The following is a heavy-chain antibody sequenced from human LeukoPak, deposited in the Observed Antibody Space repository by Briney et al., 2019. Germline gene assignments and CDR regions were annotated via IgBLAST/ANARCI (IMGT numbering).Heavy chain of an antibody. D-gene: IGHD1-26*01. CDR1: GYTFTSYG. CDR3: ARDSGGSYYLEERNLDY. J-gene: IGHJ4*02. V-gene: IGHV1-18*01. CDR2: ISAYNGNT. Sequence: ASVKVSCKASGYTFTSYGISWVRQAPGQGLEWMGWISAYNGNTNYAQKLQGRVTMTTGTSTSTAYMELRSLRSDDTAVYYCARDSGGSYYLEERNLDYWGQGTLVTVSS.